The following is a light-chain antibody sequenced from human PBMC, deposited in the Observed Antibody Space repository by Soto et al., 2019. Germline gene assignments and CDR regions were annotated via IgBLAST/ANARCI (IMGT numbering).Light chain of an antibody. CDR3: QQYRSSPRLT. J-gene: IGKJ4*01. Sequence: EIVLTQSPGTLSLSLGERATLSCRASQSVSSSYLAWYQQQPGQAPRLLIYGASSRATGIPDRFSGSGSGTDFTLTISRLEPEDFAVYYCQQYRSSPRLTFGGGTKVEIK. V-gene: IGKV3-20*01. CDR1: QSVSSSY. CDR2: GAS.